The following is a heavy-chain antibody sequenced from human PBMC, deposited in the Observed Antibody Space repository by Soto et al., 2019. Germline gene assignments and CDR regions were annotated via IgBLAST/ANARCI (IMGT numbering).Heavy chain of an antibody. CDR3: ASPGGATVTTRDRYYYYGMDV. Sequence: QLQLQESGPGLVKPSETLSLTCTVSGGSISSSSYYWGWIRQPPGKGLEWIGSIYYSGSTYYNPSLKSRVTISVDTSKNQFSLKLSSVTAADTAVYYCASPGGATVTTRDRYYYYGMDVWGQGTTVTVSS. J-gene: IGHJ6*02. V-gene: IGHV4-39*01. CDR1: GGSISSSSYY. D-gene: IGHD4-17*01. CDR2: IYYSGST.